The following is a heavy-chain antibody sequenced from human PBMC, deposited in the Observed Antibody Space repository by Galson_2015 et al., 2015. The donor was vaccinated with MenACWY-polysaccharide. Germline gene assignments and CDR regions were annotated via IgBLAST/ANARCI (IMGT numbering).Heavy chain of an antibody. CDR2: IGGSGTT. CDR3: AKANSGGICTSGWACWFDP. D-gene: IGHD2-15*01. Sequence: SLRLSCAASGFTFTNYAMNWVRQAPGKGLEWVSSIGGSGTTYYADSGKGRFTISRDNSKNMVYLQLNSLRAEDTAIYYCAKANSGGICTSGWACWFDPWGQGSLVIVSS. J-gene: IGHJ5*02. CDR1: GFTFTNYA. V-gene: IGHV3-23*01.